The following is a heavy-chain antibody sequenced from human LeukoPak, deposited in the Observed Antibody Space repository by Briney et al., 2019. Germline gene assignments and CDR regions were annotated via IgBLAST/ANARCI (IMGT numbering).Heavy chain of an antibody. D-gene: IGHD1-26*01. CDR2: ISYDGTNK. CDR1: GFTFSSYG. CDR3: ARDLIVGAHSFDY. Sequence: GGSLRLSCAASGFTFSSYGMHWVRQAPGKGLEWVAVISYDGTNKYYADSAKGRFTISRDNSKNTLYLQMNNLRAEDTAVYYCARDLIVGAHSFDYWGQGTLVTVSS. V-gene: IGHV3-30*03. J-gene: IGHJ4*02.